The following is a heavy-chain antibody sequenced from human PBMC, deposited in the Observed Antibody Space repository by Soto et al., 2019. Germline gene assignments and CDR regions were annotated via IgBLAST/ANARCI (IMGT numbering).Heavy chain of an antibody. V-gene: IGHV3-23*01. CDR1: GFNVGAFA. Sequence: GGSLRLSCAASGFNVGAFAVNWVRHAPGKGLEWVSGISVSDAFIYYADSVRGRFSISRDASENILYLQMNSLRVDDTALYYCTRETVAGITGLDYWGPGTLVTVSS. CDR3: TRETVAGITGLDY. D-gene: IGHD1-20*01. CDR2: ISVSDAFI. J-gene: IGHJ4*02.